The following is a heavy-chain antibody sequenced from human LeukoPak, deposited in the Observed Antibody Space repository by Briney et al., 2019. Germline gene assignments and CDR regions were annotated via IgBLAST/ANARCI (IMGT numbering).Heavy chain of an antibody. D-gene: IGHD3-10*01. Sequence: GGSLRLSCAASGFSFSSYSMNWVRQAPGKGLEWVSSISSSSSYIYYADSVKGRFTISRDNAKNSLYLQMNSLRAEDTAVYYCARTSGYYYGSGSSTAFDIWGQGTMVTVSS. J-gene: IGHJ3*02. CDR2: ISSSSSYI. CDR1: GFSFSSYS. CDR3: ARTSGYYYGSGSSTAFDI. V-gene: IGHV3-21*01.